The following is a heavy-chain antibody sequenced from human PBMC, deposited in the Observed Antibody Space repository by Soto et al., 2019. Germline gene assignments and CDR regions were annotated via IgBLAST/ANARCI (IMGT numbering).Heavy chain of an antibody. V-gene: IGHV3-74*01. CDR1: GFTFSSYW. CDR2: INSDGSVT. Sequence: EVQLVESGGDLVQPGGSLRLSCAASGFTFSSYWMYWVRQAPGKGLVWVSRINSDGSVTSYADSVKGRFTISRDNAKNTLYVQMNSLRAEDTGMYYCARTIDYGDYEGYGMDVWGRGTTVTVSS. CDR3: ARTIDYGDYEGYGMDV. J-gene: IGHJ6*02. D-gene: IGHD4-17*01.